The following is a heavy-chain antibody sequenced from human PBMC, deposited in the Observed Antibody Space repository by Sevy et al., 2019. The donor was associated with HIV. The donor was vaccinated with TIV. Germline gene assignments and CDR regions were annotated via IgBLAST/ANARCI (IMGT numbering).Heavy chain of an antibody. CDR2: IYSGGST. D-gene: IGHD3-10*01. Sequence: GASLRLSCAASGFTVSSNYMSWVRQAPGKGLEWVSVIYSGGSTYYADSVKGRFTISRDNSKNTLYLQMNSLRAEDTAVYYCARESGLGYYGPYGMDVWGQGTTVTVSS. V-gene: IGHV3-53*01. CDR3: ARESGLGYYGPYGMDV. CDR1: GFTVSSNY. J-gene: IGHJ6*02.